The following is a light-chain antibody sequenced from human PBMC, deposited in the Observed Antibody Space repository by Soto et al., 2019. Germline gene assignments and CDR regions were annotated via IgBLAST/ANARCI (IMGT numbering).Light chain of an antibody. CDR3: QQYDNLPLS. CDR2: DAS. J-gene: IGKJ4*01. Sequence: DIQMTQSPSSLSASVGARVTITCQASQDITNYLNWYQQKSGKAPKLLIYDASDLETGVPSRFSGSGSGTDFTLTISNRQSEDIARYYCQQYDNLPLSFGGGTKVEIK. CDR1: QDITNY. V-gene: IGKV1-33*01.